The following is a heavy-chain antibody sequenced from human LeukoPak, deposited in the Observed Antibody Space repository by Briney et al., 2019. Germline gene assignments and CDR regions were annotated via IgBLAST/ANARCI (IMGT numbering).Heavy chain of an antibody. CDR1: GFTFSSYA. CDR2: ISGSADST. D-gene: IGHD5-18*01. J-gene: IGHJ4*02. CDR3: AKRRGYSLYYFDY. Sequence: GGSLRLSCAASGFTFSSYAMSWVREAPGKGLEWVSGISGSADSTYYADSVKGRFTISRDNSKNTLYLQMNSLRAEDTAVYYCAKRRGYSLYYFDYWGQGTLVTVSS. V-gene: IGHV3-23*01.